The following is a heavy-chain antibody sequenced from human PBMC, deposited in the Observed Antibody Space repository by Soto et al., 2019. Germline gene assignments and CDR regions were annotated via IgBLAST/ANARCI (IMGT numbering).Heavy chain of an antibody. CDR2: INPNSGGT. Sequence: ASVKVSCKAAGYTFTGYYMHWVRQAPVQELEWMGWINPNSGGTNYAQKVQGWVTMTRDTSISTAYMELSRLRSDDTAVYYCARGWVTMIVLVIFYYSYYYGMDVWGQGTTDPVSS. D-gene: IGHD3-22*01. V-gene: IGHV1-2*04. CDR3: ARGWVTMIVLVIFYYSYYYGMDV. J-gene: IGHJ6*02. CDR1: GYTFTGYY.